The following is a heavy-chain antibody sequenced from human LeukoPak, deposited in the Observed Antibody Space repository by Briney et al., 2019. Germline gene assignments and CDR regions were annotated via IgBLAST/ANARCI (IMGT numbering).Heavy chain of an antibody. CDR2: VYYTGST. J-gene: IGHJ4*02. V-gene: IGHV4-59*08. Sequence: SETLSLTCSVSGGSISNYYWSWIRQPPGKGLDWVGYVYYTGSTYYNPSLKSRVTMSVDTSKNQFSLKLSPVSAADTAVYFCARLRSYYDSSGSYYYFDYWGQGTLVTVSS. CDR1: GGSISNYY. CDR3: ARLRSYYDSSGSYYYFDY. D-gene: IGHD3-22*01.